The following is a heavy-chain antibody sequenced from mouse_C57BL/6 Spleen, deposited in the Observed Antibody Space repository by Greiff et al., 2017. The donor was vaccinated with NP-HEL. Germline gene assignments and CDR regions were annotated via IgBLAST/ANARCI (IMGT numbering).Heavy chain of an antibody. J-gene: IGHJ4*01. D-gene: IGHD2-3*01. CDR2: IYPRDGST. CDR3: ARGGYYLYYAMDY. Sequence: VQLQESDAELVKPGASVKISCKVSGYTFTDHTIHWMKQRPEQGLEWIGYIYPRDGSTKYNEKFKGKATLTADKSSSTAYMQLNSLTSEDSAVYFCARGGYYLYYAMDYWGQGTSVTVSS. CDR1: GYTFTDHT. V-gene: IGHV1-78*01.